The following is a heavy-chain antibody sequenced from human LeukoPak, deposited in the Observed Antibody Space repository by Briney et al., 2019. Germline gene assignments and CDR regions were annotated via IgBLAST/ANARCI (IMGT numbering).Heavy chain of an antibody. CDR2: IYNSGSA. J-gene: IGHJ4*02. D-gene: IGHD5-12*01. Sequence: SETLSLTCTVSGGSISSSSYYWGWVRQPPGKGLECIGSIYNSGSAYYNPSLKSRVSISVDTSKNQFSLKVSSVTAADTAMYYCARVSGYDWESFYDYWGQGSLVTVSS. V-gene: IGHV4-39*07. CDR1: GGSISSSSYY. CDR3: ARVSGYDWESFYDY.